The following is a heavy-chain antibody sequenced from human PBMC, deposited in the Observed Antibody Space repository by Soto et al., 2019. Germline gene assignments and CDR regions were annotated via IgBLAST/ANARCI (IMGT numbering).Heavy chain of an antibody. Sequence: SATLSLTCGVSRYSTNNNNWWRLVRQPPGGGLEWIGELHHGGSTNYNPSLESRVTFSVDISKNQFFLKLSSVTAADTAVYYCTKNSAYAVDDWGQGTLVTVAS. CDR1: RYSTNNNNW. J-gene: IGHJ4*02. CDR2: LHHGGST. D-gene: IGHD5-12*01. V-gene: IGHV4-4*02. CDR3: TKNSAYAVDD.